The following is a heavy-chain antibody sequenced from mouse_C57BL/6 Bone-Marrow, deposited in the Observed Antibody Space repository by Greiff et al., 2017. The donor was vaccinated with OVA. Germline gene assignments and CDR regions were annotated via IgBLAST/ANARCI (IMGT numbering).Heavy chain of an antibody. V-gene: IGHV1-22*01. CDR1: GYTFTDYN. Sequence: EVQLQQSGPELVKPGASVKMSCKASGYTFTDYNMHWVKQSHGKSLEWIGYINPNNGGTSYNQKFKGKATLTVNKSSSTAYMELRSLTSEDSAVYYGARDFTTVVNWYFDVWGTGTTVTVSS. CDR2: INPNNGGT. CDR3: ARDFTTVVNWYFDV. D-gene: IGHD1-1*01. J-gene: IGHJ1*03.